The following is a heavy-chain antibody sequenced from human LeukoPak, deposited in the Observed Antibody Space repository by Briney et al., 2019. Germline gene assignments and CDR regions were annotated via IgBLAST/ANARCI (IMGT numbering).Heavy chain of an antibody. D-gene: IGHD6-19*01. CDR1: GFTFGSYD. J-gene: IGHJ4*02. CDR3: GVGARVYSSGWYGSRIDY. CDR2: ISSSSSTI. Sequence: PGGSLRLSCAASGFTFGSYDMYWVRQAPGKGLEWVSYISSSSSTIYYADSVKGRFTISRDNAKNSMYLQMNSLRAEDTAVYYCGVGARVYSSGWYGSRIDYWGQGTLVTVSS. V-gene: IGHV3-48*01.